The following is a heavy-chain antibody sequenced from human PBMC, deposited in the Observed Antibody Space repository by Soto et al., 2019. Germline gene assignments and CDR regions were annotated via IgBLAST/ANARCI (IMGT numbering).Heavy chain of an antibody. V-gene: IGHV4-34*01. J-gene: IGHJ6*02. CDR3: ARYSCSSGLHLPFHYCMDV. D-gene: IGHD6-13*01. Sequence: SETLSLTCAVYGGSFSGYYWSWIRQPPGKGLEWIGEINHSGSTNYNPSLKSRVTISVDTSKNQFSLKLSSVTAADTAVYYCARYSCSSGLHLPFHYCMDVWGQGTTVTVSS. CDR1: GGSFSGYY. CDR2: INHSGST.